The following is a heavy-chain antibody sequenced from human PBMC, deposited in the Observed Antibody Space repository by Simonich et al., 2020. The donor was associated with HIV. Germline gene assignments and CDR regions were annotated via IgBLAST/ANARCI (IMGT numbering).Heavy chain of an antibody. V-gene: IGHV4-34*01. CDR2: INHSGST. Sequence: QVQLQQWGAGLLKPSETLSLTCAVYGGSFSGYYWSWVRQPPGKGLEWIGEINHSGSTNYNPSLKSGVTISVDTSKNQFSLKLSSVTAADTAVYYCARHRGAGYFDYWGQGTLVTVSS. CDR3: ARHRGAGYFDY. CDR1: GGSFSGYY. J-gene: IGHJ4*02.